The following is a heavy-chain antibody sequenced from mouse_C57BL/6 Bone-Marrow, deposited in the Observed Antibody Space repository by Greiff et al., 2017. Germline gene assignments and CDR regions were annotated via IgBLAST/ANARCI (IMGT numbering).Heavy chain of an antibody. D-gene: IGHD1-3*01. CDR2: IRSKSNNYAT. CDR1: GFSFNTYA. V-gene: IGHV10-1*01. CDR3: VRHPQLAWFAY. J-gene: IGHJ3*01. Sequence: EVQLVESGGGLVQPKGSLKLSCAASGFSFNTYAMNWVRQAPGKGLEWVARIRSKSNNYATYYADSVKDRFTISRDDSESMLYLQMNNLKTEDTAMYYCVRHPQLAWFAYWGQGTLVTVSA.